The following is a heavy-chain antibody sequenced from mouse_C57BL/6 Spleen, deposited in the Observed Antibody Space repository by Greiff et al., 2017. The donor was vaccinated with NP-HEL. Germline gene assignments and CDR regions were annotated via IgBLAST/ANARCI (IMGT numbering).Heavy chain of an antibody. J-gene: IGHJ2*01. Sequence: VQLQQPGAELVKPGASVKLSCKASGYTFTSYWMHWVKQRPGQGLEWIGMIHPNSGSTNSNEKFKSKATLTVDQSSSTAYMQLSSLTSEDSAVYYCARADYYFDYWGQGTTLTVSS. CDR1: GYTFTSYW. V-gene: IGHV1-64*01. CDR3: ARADYYFDY. CDR2: IHPNSGST.